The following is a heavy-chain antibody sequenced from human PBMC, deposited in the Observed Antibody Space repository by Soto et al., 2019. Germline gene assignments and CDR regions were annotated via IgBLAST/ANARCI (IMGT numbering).Heavy chain of an antibody. D-gene: IGHD2-21*02. V-gene: IGHV3-21*01. CDR2: ISSSYYI. Sequence: EVQLVESGGGLVKPGGSLRLSCAASGFTFSSYTMKWVRQAPGKGLEWVASISSSYYIKYADSVKGRFTISRDNAKNSLYLQMNSLRAEETAVYYCARVDVVVLTATLKFDYWCQGTLVTVSS. J-gene: IGHJ4*02. CDR3: ARVDVVVLTATLKFDY. CDR1: GFTFSSYT.